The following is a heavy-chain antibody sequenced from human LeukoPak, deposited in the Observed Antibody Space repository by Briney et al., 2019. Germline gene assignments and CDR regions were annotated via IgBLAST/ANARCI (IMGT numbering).Heavy chain of an antibody. Sequence: SETLSLTCTVSGASIRSYYWSWIRQPPGKGLEWIGYIYHSGSTYYNPSLKSRVTISVDRSKNQFSLKLSSVTAADTAVYYCARDNSNYYYYYMDVWGKGTTVTVSS. CDR3: ARDNSNYYYYYMDV. J-gene: IGHJ6*03. CDR1: GASIRSYY. V-gene: IGHV4-59*12. D-gene: IGHD2/OR15-2a*01. CDR2: IYHSGST.